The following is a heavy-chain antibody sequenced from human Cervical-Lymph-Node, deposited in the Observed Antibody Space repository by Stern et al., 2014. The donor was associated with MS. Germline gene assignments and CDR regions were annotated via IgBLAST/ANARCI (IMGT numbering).Heavy chain of an antibody. D-gene: IGHD4-23*01. V-gene: IGHV4-59*01. J-gene: IGHJ4*02. Sequence: QVQLQESGPGLVKPSETLSLNCTVSGGSIRTFSWSWLRQPPGRGLEWIGCVYYNGTTTHNPSLKSRVTMSVDTSKSQLSLRLHSVTAADTAVYYCARHSVGVKDFDSWGQGTLVTVSS. CDR2: VYYNGTT. CDR1: GGSIRTFS. CDR3: ARHSVGVKDFDS.